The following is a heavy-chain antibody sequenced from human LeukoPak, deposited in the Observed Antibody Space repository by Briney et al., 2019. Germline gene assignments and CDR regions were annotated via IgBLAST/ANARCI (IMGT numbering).Heavy chain of an antibody. D-gene: IGHD2-2*01. CDR3: ARESIVVVPAARYYYYYYGMDV. CDR1: GFTFSSYS. J-gene: IGHJ6*02. V-gene: IGHV3-21*01. Sequence: GGSLRLSCAASGFTFSSYSMNWVRQAPGKGLEWVSSISSSSSYIYYADSVKGRFTISRDNAKNSLYLQMNSLRAEDTAVYYCARESIVVVPAARYYYYYYGMDVWGQGTTVTVSS. CDR2: ISSSSSYI.